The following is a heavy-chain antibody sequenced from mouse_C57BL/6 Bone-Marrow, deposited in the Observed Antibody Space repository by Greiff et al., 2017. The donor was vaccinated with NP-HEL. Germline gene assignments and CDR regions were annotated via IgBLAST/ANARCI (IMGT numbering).Heavy chain of an antibody. Sequence: EVQLQESGEGLVKPGGSLKLSCAASGFTFSSYAMSWVRQTPEKRLEWVAYISSGGDYIYYADTVKGRFTISRDNARNTLYLQIISLKSEDTAMYYCTSYTTVFDCWGQGTTLTVSS. V-gene: IGHV5-9-1*02. CDR3: TSYTTVFDC. CDR2: ISSGGDYI. J-gene: IGHJ2*01. CDR1: GFTFSSYA. D-gene: IGHD1-1*01.